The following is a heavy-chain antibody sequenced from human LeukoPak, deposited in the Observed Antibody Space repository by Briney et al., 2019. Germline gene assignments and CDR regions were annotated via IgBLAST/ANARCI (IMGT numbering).Heavy chain of an antibody. Sequence: SETLSLTCSGSGGSLISQYWTWIRQSPGKGLEWIGYIYYSGTTNYNPSLKSRVTISVDTSKNYFFLQLSSVTAADTAVYYCARGALNWGYFALWGRGTLVTVSS. J-gene: IGHJ2*01. D-gene: IGHD7-27*01. CDR2: IYYSGTT. V-gene: IGHV4-59*11. CDR3: ARGALNWGYFAL. CDR1: GGSLISQY.